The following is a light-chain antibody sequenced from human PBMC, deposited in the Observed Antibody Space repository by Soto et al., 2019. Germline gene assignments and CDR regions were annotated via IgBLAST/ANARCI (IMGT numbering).Light chain of an antibody. CDR1: QSISSW. CDR2: KAS. J-gene: IGKJ4*01. V-gene: IGKV1-5*03. CDR3: QPYDSYPLT. Sequence: DIQMTQSPSTLSASVGDRVTITCRSSQSISSWLAWYQQKPGKAPNLLIYKASSLESGVPSRFSGSGSGTQFTLTVSSLQSDDFATYYCQPYDSYPLTFGGGTKVHIK.